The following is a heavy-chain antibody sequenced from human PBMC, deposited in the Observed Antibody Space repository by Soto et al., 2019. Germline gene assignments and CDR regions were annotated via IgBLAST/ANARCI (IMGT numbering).Heavy chain of an antibody. Sequence: QITLKESGPTLVKPTQTLTLTCTFSGFSLRTRAVGVGWIRQPPGKALEWLALIYWNDDKRYSPSLKNRLTINKDTSKNHVVLTMTNMDPVDTATYYCAHRHELGSFDIWGQGTQVTVSS. J-gene: IGHJ3*02. V-gene: IGHV2-5*01. CDR2: IYWNDDK. CDR1: GFSLRTRAVG. CDR3: AHRHELGSFDI. D-gene: IGHD1-26*01.